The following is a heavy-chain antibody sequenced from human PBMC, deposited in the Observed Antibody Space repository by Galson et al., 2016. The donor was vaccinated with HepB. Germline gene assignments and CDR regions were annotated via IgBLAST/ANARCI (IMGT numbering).Heavy chain of an antibody. CDR2: IDPTDSYT. D-gene: IGHD1-26*01. J-gene: IGHJ4*02. Sequence: QSGADVKKPGESLRISCKGSGSSFTSYWINWVRQMPGKGLEWMGRIDPTDSYTDYGPSFQGHVTISADKSISTAYLQWSSLKASDPAIYYCAREAGGSYQIDSWGQGTLLTVSS. CDR3: AREAGGSYQIDS. V-gene: IGHV5-10-1*01. CDR1: GSSFTSYW.